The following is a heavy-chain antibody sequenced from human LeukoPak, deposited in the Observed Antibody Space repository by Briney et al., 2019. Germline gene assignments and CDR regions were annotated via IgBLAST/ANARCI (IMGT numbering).Heavy chain of an antibody. Sequence: GASVKVSCKASGYTFTGYYMHWVRQAPGQGLEWMGWINPNSGGTNYAQKFRGRVTITRDTFISTAYMELSRLRSDDTAVYYCARETVVVPAAFDYWGQGTLVTVSS. V-gene: IGHV1-2*02. CDR2: INPNSGGT. CDR3: ARETVVVPAAFDY. J-gene: IGHJ4*02. D-gene: IGHD2-2*01. CDR1: GYTFTGYY.